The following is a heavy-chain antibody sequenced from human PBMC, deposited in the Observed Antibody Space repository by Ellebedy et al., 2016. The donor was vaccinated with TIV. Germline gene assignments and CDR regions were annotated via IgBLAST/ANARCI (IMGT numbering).Heavy chain of an antibody. D-gene: IGHD4-23*01. Sequence: PGGSLRLSCAASGFTFSDYPMHWVRQAPGKGLDWVAVILKDRNDTNYADSVKGRFTISRDNSKNTLYLQMNSLRAEDTAVYYCAGDPTYYSGDSPGGYWGQGTLVTVSS. CDR2: ILKDRNDT. J-gene: IGHJ4*02. V-gene: IGHV3-30*01. CDR1: GFTFSDYP. CDR3: AGDPTYYSGDSPGGY.